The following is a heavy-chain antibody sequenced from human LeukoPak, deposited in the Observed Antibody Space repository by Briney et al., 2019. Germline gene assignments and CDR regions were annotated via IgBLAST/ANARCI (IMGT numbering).Heavy chain of an antibody. CDR1: GGTFSSYA. J-gene: IGHJ1*01. CDR2: IIPIFGTA. Sequence: SVKVSCKASGGTFSSYAISWVRQAPGQGLEWMGGIIPIFGTANYAQKFQGRVTITADESTSTAYMELSSLRSEDTAVYYCVTFCDSSGYYYSYFQHWGQGTLVTVSS. V-gene: IGHV1-69*01. D-gene: IGHD3-22*01. CDR3: VTFCDSSGYYYSYFQH.